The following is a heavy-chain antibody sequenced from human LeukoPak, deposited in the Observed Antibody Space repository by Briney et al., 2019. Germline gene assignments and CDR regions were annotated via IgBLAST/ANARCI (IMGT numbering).Heavy chain of an antibody. Sequence: PSQTLSLTCTVSGYSISSGYYWSWIRQPPGKGLEWIGYIYYSGSTNYNPSLKSRVTISVDTSKNQFSLKLSSVTAADTAVYYCARGLSLFDLWGQGTLVTVSS. J-gene: IGHJ5*02. CDR2: IYYSGST. CDR1: GYSISSGYY. CDR3: ARGLSLFDL. D-gene: IGHD3-22*01. V-gene: IGHV4-61*01.